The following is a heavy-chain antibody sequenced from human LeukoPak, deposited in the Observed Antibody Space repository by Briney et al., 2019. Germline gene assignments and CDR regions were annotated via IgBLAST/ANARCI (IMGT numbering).Heavy chain of an antibody. D-gene: IGHD1-20*01. J-gene: IGHJ4*02. CDR2: ISSSSSYI. CDR3: ARLTGTRYFDY. V-gene: IGHV3-21*01. CDR1: GFKFSSYS. Sequence: PGGSLRLSCAASGFKFSSYSMKWVRQAPGKGLEWVSFISSSSSYIYYADSLKGRFTISRDNAKNSLYLQMNSLRAEDTAVYYCARLTGTRYFDYWGQGTLVTVSS.